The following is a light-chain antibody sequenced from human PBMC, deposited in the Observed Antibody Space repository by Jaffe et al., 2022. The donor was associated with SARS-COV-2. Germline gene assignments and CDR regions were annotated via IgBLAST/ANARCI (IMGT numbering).Light chain of an antibody. V-gene: IGKV4-1*01. CDR2: WAS. J-gene: IGKJ4*01. CDR3: QQYYSPFT. Sequence: IVMTQSPDSLALSLGERATITCKSSQSLLFSSNNKDYLAWYQQKPGQPPKLLIYWASTRESGVPDRFSGSGSGTDFSLTISSLQAEDVAIYYCQQYYSPFTFGGGTKVEIK. CDR1: QSLLFSSNNKDY.